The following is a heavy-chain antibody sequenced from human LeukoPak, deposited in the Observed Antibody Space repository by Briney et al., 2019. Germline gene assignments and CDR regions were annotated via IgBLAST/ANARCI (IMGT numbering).Heavy chain of an antibody. V-gene: IGHV3-23*01. CDR1: GFTFSSFA. J-gene: IGHJ3*02. CDR2: ISGSGGST. Sequence: GGSLRLSCAASGFTFSSFAMSWVRQAPGKGLEWVSAISGSGGSTYYADSVKGRFTISRDNSKNTLYLQMNILRAEDTALYHCARNRGRSAFDIWGQGTMVTVSS. D-gene: IGHD2-15*01. CDR3: ARNRGRSAFDI.